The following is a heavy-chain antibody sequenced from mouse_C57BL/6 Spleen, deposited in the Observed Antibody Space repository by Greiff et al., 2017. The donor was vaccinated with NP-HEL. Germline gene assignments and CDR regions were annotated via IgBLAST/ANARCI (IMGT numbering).Heavy chain of an antibody. J-gene: IGHJ3*01. Sequence: EVKLQESGPGLVKPSQSLSLTCSVTGYSITSGYYWNWIRQFPGNKLEWMGYISYDGSNNYNPSLKNRISITRDTSKNQFFLKLNSVTTEDTATYYCARGGTTVPWFAYWGQGTLVTVSA. D-gene: IGHD1-1*01. CDR2: ISYDGSN. CDR1: GYSITSGYY. V-gene: IGHV3-6*01. CDR3: ARGGTTVPWFAY.